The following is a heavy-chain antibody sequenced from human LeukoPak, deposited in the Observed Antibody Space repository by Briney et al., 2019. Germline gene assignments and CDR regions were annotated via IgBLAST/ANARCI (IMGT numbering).Heavy chain of an antibody. CDR1: GGTFSSYA. J-gene: IGHJ4*02. V-gene: IGHV1-69*05. CDR2: IITLFGTT. Sequence: ASVKVSCKASGGTFSSYAISWVRQAPGQGLEWMGRIITLFGTTNYAQKFQGRVTITTDESTSTAYMDSSRLRSVATGVNYWAETDRANYYDTSGLFDYWGQGTPVTVSS. D-gene: IGHD3-22*01. CDR3: AETDRANYYDTSGLFDY.